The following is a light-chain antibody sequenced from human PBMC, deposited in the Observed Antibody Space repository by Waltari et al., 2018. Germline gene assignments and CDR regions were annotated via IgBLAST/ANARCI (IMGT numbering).Light chain of an antibody. J-gene: IGLJ3*02. CDR3: MIWPNNVGV. CDR1: SDVNVASYN. CDR2: YFSDADQ. V-gene: IGLV5-37*01. Sequence: QPVLTQPPSSSASPGDSARLTCTLSSDVNVASYNLYWYQQKPGSPPRYLLSYFSDADQGRGSGVPSRFSGSKDASANTAILLISGLQSEDEGDYYCMIWPNNVGVFGGGTKLTVL.